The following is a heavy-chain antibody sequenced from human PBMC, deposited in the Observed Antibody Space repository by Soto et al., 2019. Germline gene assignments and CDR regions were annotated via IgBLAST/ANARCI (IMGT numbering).Heavy chain of an antibody. CDR3: ARAGGLGAVAVDY. CDR1: GASINTDDW. J-gene: IGHJ4*02. Sequence: SETLSLTCAVSGASINTDDWWNWVRQPPGEGLEWIGEVYHDGKVIYNPSLKSRVTISVDTSKNQFSLKLSSVTAADTAVYYCARAGGLGAVAVDYWGQGTLVTVSS. CDR2: VYHDGKV. D-gene: IGHD6-19*01. V-gene: IGHV4-4*02.